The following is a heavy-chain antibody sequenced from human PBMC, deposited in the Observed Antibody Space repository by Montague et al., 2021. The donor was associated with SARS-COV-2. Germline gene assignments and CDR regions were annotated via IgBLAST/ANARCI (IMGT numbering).Heavy chain of an antibody. CDR2: IYYSGSTS. CDR1: GGSIDSSSYH. CDR3: AREPYYYDSSGLNYYYYGMDV. Sequence: SETLSLTCTVSGGSIDSSSYHWDWIRQSPGKGLEWIGSIYYSGSTSYYNPSLKSRVTISADTSKNQFSLKLTSVTAADTAVYYCAREPYYYDSSGLNYYYYGMDVWGQGTTVTVSS. D-gene: IGHD3-22*01. V-gene: IGHV4-39*02. J-gene: IGHJ6*02.